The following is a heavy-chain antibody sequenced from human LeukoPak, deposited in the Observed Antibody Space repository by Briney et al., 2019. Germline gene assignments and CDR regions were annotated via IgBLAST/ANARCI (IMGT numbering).Heavy chain of an antibody. J-gene: IGHJ3*02. CDR2: ISGSGGST. V-gene: IGHV3-23*01. D-gene: IGHD2-15*01. CDR1: GFTFSSYA. Sequence: GGSLRLSCAASGFTFSSYAMSWVRQAPGKGLEWVSAISGSGGSTYYADSVKGRFTISRDNSKNTLYPQMNSLRAEDTAVYYCAKGVVVVAARGVAFDIWGQGTMVTVSS. CDR3: AKGVVVVAARGVAFDI.